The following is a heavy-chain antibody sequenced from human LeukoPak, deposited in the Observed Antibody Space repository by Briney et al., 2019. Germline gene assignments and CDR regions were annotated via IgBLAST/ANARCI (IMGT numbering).Heavy chain of an antibody. CDR1: GFTFSSYA. V-gene: IGHV3-30*04. J-gene: IGHJ4*02. CDR2: ISYDGSKK. D-gene: IGHD3-3*01. CDR3: ARDKNRVTIFAVAVDY. Sequence: GGSLRLSCAASGFTFSSYAMHWVRQAPGKGLEWVAVISYDGSKKYYADSVKGRFTISRDNSKNTLYLRMNSLRAEDTAVYYCARDKNRVTIFAVAVDYWGQGTLVTVSS.